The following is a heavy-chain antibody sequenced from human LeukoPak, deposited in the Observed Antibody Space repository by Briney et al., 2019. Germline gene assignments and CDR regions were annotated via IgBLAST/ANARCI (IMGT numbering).Heavy chain of an antibody. CDR2: IYPGDSDT. CDR3: ARQDSSSWYNAY. J-gene: IGHJ4*02. D-gene: IGHD6-13*01. CDR1: GSIFISYW. Sequence: GAALQISCKGSGSIFISYWIAWVRQLPGKGLEWMGIIYPGDSDTRYSPSFQGQVTISADKSISTDYLQWSSLKASDTAIYYCARQDSSSWYNAYWGQGTLVTVSS. V-gene: IGHV5-51*01.